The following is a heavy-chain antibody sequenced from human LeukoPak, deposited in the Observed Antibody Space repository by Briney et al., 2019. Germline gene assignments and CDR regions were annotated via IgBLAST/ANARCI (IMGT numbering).Heavy chain of an antibody. CDR1: GFTFSSYS. CDR3: AKYGSGSYLTEY. D-gene: IGHD3-10*01. V-gene: IGHV3-21*04. CDR2: ITSSSNYI. J-gene: IGHJ4*02. Sequence: GGSLRLSCAASGFTFSSYSMNWVRQAPGKGLEWVSSITSSSNYIYYADSVKGRFTISRDNSKNTLYLQMNSLRAEDTAVYYCAKYGSGSYLTEYWGQGTLVTVSS.